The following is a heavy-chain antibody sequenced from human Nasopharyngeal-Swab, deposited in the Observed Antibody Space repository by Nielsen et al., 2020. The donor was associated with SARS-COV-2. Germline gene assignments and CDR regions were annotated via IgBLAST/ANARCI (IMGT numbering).Heavy chain of an antibody. CDR3: ARDAPAHYGAFY. V-gene: IGHV3-30*03. J-gene: IGHJ4*02. D-gene: IGHD4-17*01. CDR2: IAHDASNE. Sequence: VRQAPGKGLEWVAFIAHDASNEYYGDSVKGRFSISRDSSKNTLYPQVDSLRGEDTAVYYCARDAPAHYGAFYWGRGTLVTVSS.